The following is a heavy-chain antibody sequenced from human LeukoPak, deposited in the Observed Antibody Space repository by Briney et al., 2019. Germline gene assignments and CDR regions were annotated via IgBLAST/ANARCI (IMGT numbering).Heavy chain of an antibody. V-gene: IGHV4-31*01. Sequence: SQTLSLTCTVSGGSIGSGGYYWSWIRQHPGKGLEWIGYIYYSGSTYYNPSLRSQVNISLDTSKNQFSLKLNSVTAADTAVYYCARVGGYSGYAAIWDQGTLVTVSS. CDR1: GGSIGSGGYY. J-gene: IGHJ4*02. CDR2: IYYSGST. D-gene: IGHD5-12*01. CDR3: ARVGGYSGYAAI.